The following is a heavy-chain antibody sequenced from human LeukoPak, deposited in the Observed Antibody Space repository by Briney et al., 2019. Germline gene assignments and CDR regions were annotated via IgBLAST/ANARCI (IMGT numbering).Heavy chain of an antibody. CDR1: GGSFSGYY. V-gene: IGHV4-34*01. CDR3: ARGTTGTTDGYFDY. Sequence: PSETLSLTCAVYGGSFSGYYWSWIRQPPGKGLEWIGEINHSGSTNYNPSLKSRVTISVDTSKNQFSLELSSVTAADTAVYYCARGTTGTTDGYFDYWGQGTLVTVSS. CDR2: INHSGST. D-gene: IGHD1-1*01. J-gene: IGHJ4*02.